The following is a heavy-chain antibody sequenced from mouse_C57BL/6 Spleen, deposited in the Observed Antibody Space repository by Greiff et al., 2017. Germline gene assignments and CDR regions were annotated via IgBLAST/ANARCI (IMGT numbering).Heavy chain of an antibody. CDR1: GYTFTSYW. CDR3: ARRGTVVAYYFDY. Sequence: QVHVKQPGAELVMPGASVKLSCKASGYTFTSYWMHWVKQRPGQGLEWIGEIDPSDSYTNYNQKFKGKSTLTVDKSSSTAYMQLSSLTSEDSAVYYCARRGTVVAYYFDYWGQGTTLTVSS. D-gene: IGHD1-1*01. CDR2: IDPSDSYT. J-gene: IGHJ2*01. V-gene: IGHV1-69*01.